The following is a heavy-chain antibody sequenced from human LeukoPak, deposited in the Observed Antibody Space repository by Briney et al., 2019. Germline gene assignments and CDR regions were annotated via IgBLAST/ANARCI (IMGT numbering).Heavy chain of an antibody. D-gene: IGHD3-10*01. V-gene: IGHV3-9*01. CDR1: GFTFDDYA. Sequence: GGSLRLSCAASGFTFDDYAMHWVRQAPGKGLEWVSGISWNSGSIGYADSVKGRFTISRDNAKNSLYLQMNSLRAEDTAVYYCARAGGEDYYGSGSYLDYWGQGTLVTVSS. CDR2: ISWNSGSI. J-gene: IGHJ4*02. CDR3: ARAGGEDYYGSGSYLDY.